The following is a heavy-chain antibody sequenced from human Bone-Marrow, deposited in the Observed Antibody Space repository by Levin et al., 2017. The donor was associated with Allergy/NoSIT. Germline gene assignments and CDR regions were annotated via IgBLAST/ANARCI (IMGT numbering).Heavy chain of an antibody. V-gene: IGHV4-34*01. CDR3: ARGELTDAFDI. Sequence: SETLSLTCAVYGGSFSGYYWSWIRQPPGKGLEWIGEINHSGSTNYNPSLKSRVTISVDTSKNQFSLKLSSVTAADTAVYYCARGELTDAFDIWGQGTMVTVSS. D-gene: IGHD3-10*01. CDR1: GGSFSGYY. CDR2: INHSGST. J-gene: IGHJ3*02.